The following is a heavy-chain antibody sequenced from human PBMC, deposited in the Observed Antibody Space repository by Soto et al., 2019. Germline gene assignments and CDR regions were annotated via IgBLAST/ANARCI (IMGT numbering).Heavy chain of an antibody. CDR1: GGTFSSYA. J-gene: IGHJ4*02. Sequence: ASVKVSCKASGGTFSSYAISWLRQAPGQGLEWMGGIIPIFGTANYAQKFQGRVTITADESTSTAYMELSSLRSEDTAVYYCEFTEGDADIITWGQGTLVTVSS. CDR3: EFTEGDADIIT. CDR2: IIPIFGTA. D-gene: IGHD3-16*01. V-gene: IGHV1-69*13.